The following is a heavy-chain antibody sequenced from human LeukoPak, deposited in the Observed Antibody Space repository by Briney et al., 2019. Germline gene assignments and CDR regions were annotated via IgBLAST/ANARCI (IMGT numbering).Heavy chain of an antibody. J-gene: IGHJ4*02. V-gene: IGHV1-69*13. CDR2: IIPIFGTA. D-gene: IGHD5-18*01. CDR1: GGTFSSYA. Sequence: ASVKVSCKASGGTFSSYAISWVRQAPGQGLGWMGGIIPIFGTANYAQKFQGRVTITADESASTAYMELSSLRSEDTAVYYCAREKDSYAPNWGQGTLVTVSS. CDR3: AREKDSYAPN.